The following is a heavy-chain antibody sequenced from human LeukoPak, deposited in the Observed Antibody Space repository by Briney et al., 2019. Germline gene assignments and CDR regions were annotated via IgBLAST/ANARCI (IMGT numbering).Heavy chain of an antibody. CDR3: AKGSSWFDY. CDR1: GFTFEDYA. Sequence: SXAASGFTFEDYAMHWVRQGQGKGREWVSAISGDGGSTYYADSVKGRFTISREKSKNSLYLQMNSLRTEDTALYYCAKGSSWFDYWGQGTLVTVSS. D-gene: IGHD6-13*01. J-gene: IGHJ4*02. V-gene: IGHV3-43*02. CDR2: ISGDGGST.